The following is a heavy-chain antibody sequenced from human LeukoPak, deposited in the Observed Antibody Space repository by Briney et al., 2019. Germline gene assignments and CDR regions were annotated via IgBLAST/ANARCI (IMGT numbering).Heavy chain of an antibody. D-gene: IGHD3-22*01. Sequence: SETLSLTCTVSGASISSYYWSWIRQPAGKGLEWIGRIYSSRSIYNPSLKSRVTMSVDTSKNQFSLKLSSVTAADTAVYYCASLNYYDSSGYSDWGQGTLVTVSS. CDR1: GASISSYY. CDR3: ASLNYYDSSGYSD. V-gene: IGHV4-4*07. CDR2: IYSSRS. J-gene: IGHJ4*02.